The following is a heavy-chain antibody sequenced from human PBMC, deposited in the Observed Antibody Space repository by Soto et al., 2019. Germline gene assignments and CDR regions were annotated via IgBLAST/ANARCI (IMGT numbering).Heavy chain of an antibody. CDR1: GVSFSGYY. CDR3: ARKFSSRDTTVTTSPHFDY. V-gene: IGHV4-34*01. Sequence: PSETLSLTCAVYGVSFSGYYWSWIRQPPGKGLEWIGEINHSGGTSYNPSLKSRVTISVDTSKNQFSLKLSSVTAADTAVYYCARKFSSRDTTVTTSPHFDYWGQGTLVTVSS. D-gene: IGHD4-17*01. J-gene: IGHJ4*02. CDR2: INHSGGT.